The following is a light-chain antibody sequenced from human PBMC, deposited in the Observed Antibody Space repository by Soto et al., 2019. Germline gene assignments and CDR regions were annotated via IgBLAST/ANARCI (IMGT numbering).Light chain of an antibody. Sequence: QSVLTQPPSVSGAPGQRVTISCTGSSSNIGAGYDVNWYQQLPGTAPKVLIYGNSNRPSGVPDRFSGSKSGTSASLAITGLQAQDEADYYCHSYDSSLSGHVVFGGGTQLTVL. J-gene: IGLJ2*01. CDR2: GNS. CDR3: HSYDSSLSGHVV. V-gene: IGLV1-40*01. CDR1: SSNIGAGYD.